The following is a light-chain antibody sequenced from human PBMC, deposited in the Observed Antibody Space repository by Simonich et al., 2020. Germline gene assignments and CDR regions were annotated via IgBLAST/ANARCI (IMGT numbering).Light chain of an antibody. CDR3: MQSIQLPRT. CDR1: QSLLHSDGKTY. CDR2: EVS. J-gene: IGKJ1*01. V-gene: IGKV2D-29*02. Sequence: DIVMTQTPLSLSVTPGQPASISCKSIQSLLHSDGKTYLYWYLQKPGQSPQLLIYEVSNRCSGVPDRFSGSGSGTDFTLKISRVEAEDVGVYYCMQSIQLPRTFGQGTKVEIK.